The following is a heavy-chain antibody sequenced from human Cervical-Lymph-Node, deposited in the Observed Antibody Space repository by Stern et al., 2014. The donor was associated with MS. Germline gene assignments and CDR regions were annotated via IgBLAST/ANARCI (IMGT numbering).Heavy chain of an antibody. CDR2: VYYSGTT. J-gene: IGHJ6*02. D-gene: IGHD2-8*01. CDR3: ARDARGTKTYCSTTVCPEYYYHGLDI. V-gene: IGHV4-31*03. CDR1: GGSINSGDYY. Sequence: QLQLQESGPGMVKPSQTLSLTCTVSGGSINSGDYYWSWIRQHPGKGLEWIGYVYYSGTTDYNPSLKSRVAISLDTYKNRFPLKLRSVTAADTAVYYCARDARGTKTYCSTTVCPEYYYHGLDIWGQGTTVTVSS.